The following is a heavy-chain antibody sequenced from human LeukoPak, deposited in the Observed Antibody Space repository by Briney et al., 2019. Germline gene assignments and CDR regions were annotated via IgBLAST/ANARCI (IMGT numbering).Heavy chain of an antibody. Sequence: ASVKVSCKASGGTFSSYAISWVRQAPGQGLEWMGGIIPIFGTANYAQKFQGRVTITTDESTSTAYMELSSLRSEDTAVYYCARLYYYDSSGYYYDYWGQGNLVTVSS. CDR1: GGTFSSYA. CDR3: ARLYYYDSSGYYYDY. J-gene: IGHJ4*02. CDR2: IIPIFGTA. V-gene: IGHV1-69*05. D-gene: IGHD3-22*01.